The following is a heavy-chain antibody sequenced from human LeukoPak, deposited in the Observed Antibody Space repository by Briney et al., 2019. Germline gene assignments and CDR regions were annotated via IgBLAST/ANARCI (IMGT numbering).Heavy chain of an antibody. V-gene: IGHV3-30*18. CDR3: AKAVHSSSSWQIDY. CDR1: GFTFSSYA. Sequence: PGGSLRLSCEVSGFTFSSYAMHWARQAPGKGLEWVAVISYDGSNKYYADSVKGRFTISRDNSKNTLYLQMNSLRPEDTAVFYCAKAVHSSSSWQIDYWGQGTLVTVSS. D-gene: IGHD6-6*01. J-gene: IGHJ4*02. CDR2: ISYDGSNK.